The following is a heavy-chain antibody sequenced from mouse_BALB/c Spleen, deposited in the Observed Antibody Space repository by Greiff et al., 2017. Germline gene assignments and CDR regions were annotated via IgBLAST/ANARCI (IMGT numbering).Heavy chain of an antibody. CDR2: IYPGDGDT. V-gene: IGHV1-87*01. J-gene: IGHJ3*01. Sequence: VKLVESGAELARPGASVKLSCKASGYTFTSYWMQWVKQRPGQGLEWIGAIYPGDGDTRYTQKFKGKATLTADKSSSTAYMQLSSLASEDSAVYYCARYTTAFAYWGQGTLVTVSA. CDR1: GYTFTSYW. CDR3: ARYTTAFAY. D-gene: IGHD1-2*01.